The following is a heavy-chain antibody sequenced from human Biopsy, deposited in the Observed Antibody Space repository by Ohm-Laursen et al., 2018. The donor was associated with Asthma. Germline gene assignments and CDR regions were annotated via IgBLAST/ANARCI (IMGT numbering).Heavy chain of an antibody. D-gene: IGHD7-27*01. CDR2: INPNSGGT. CDR1: GYTFNSAG. CDR3: ARGQKSPGDRWFDP. V-gene: IGHV1-2*06. J-gene: IGHJ5*02. Sequence: GASVKVSCKTSGYTFNSAGITWVRQAPGQGLEWMGRINPNSGGTNYAQKFQGRVTMTSDTSISTAYMELSRLRSDDTALYYCARGQKSPGDRWFDPWGQGTLVTVSS.